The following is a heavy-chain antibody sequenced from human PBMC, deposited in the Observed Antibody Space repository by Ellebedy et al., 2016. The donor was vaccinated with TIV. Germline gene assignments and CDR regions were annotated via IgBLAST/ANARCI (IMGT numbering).Heavy chain of an antibody. V-gene: IGHV1-18*01. Sequence: AASVKVSCKTSGYNFLDYGVSWVRPAPGQGLEWMGWISAYYGSTTYAQSLQGRVTLTRDTSTSTLYMELRSLTFDDTAVYYCVREMEASGTISFAYWGQGTLVTVSS. D-gene: IGHD5-24*01. CDR2: ISAYYGST. CDR1: GYNFLDYG. J-gene: IGHJ4*02. CDR3: VREMEASGTISFAY.